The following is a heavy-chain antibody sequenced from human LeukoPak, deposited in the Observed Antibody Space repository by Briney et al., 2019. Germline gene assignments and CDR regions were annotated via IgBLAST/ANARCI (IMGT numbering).Heavy chain of an antibody. J-gene: IGHJ4*02. CDR3: ARASHDYGAYSHFDY. V-gene: IGHV4-34*01. CDR1: GFTFRSYS. D-gene: IGHD4-17*01. CDR2: INHSGST. Sequence: GSLRLSCAASGFTFRSYSMNWIRQPPGKGLEWIGEINHSGSTNYNPSLKSRVTISVDTSKNQFSLKLSSVTAADTAVYYCARASHDYGAYSHFDYWGQGTLVTVSS.